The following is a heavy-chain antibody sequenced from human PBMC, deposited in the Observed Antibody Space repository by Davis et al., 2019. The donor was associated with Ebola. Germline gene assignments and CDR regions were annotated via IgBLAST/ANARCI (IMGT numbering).Heavy chain of an antibody. Sequence: PGGSLRLSCAAPGFTFSSYAMHWVRQAPGKRLEWVAVLSYAYSAKYYPDSVKGRFTIPRDNSKNTLYLQTNSLRDEDTAVYYCARDFGRRFSRAYRSGWYAADYWGQGTLVTVSS. J-gene: IGHJ4*02. CDR2: LSYAYSAK. CDR3: ARDFGRRFSRAYRSGWYAADY. V-gene: IGHV3-30*04. CDR1: GFTFSSYA. D-gene: IGHD6-19*01.